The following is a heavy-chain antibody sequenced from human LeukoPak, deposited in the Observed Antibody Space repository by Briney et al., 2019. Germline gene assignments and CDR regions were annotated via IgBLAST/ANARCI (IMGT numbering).Heavy chain of an antibody. CDR2: ISAYNGNT. CDR3: ARDWDGPGNYGMDV. J-gene: IGHJ6*02. D-gene: IGHD1-26*01. Sequence: ASVKVSCKASGYTFTSYGISWVRQAPGQGLEWMGWISAYNGNTNYAQKLQGRVTMTTDTSTSTAYMELRSLRSDDTAVYCCARDWDGPGNYGMDVWGQGTTVTVSS. V-gene: IGHV1-18*01. CDR1: GYTFTSYG.